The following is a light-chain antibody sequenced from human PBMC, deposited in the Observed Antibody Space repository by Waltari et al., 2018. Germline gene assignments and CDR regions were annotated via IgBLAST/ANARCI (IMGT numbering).Light chain of an antibody. CDR2: AAS. J-gene: IGKJ3*01. CDR3: LQYNSNPFT. V-gene: IGKV1-17*01. Sequence: DIQMTQSPSSLSASAGDRVTITCRASQGISTYLNWYQQKPGKAPKRLIYAASSLESGVPSRFSGSGSGIDFTLTISSLQPEDFATYYCLQYNSNPFTFGPGTKLDIK. CDR1: QGISTY.